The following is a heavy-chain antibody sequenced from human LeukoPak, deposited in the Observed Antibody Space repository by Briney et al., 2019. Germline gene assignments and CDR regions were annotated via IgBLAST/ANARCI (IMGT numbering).Heavy chain of an antibody. CDR1: GGSISNYY. V-gene: IGHV4-59*01. CDR3: AREGYIYARGWFDP. D-gene: IGHD5-24*01. CDR2: IYYSGST. Sequence: SETLSLTCAVSGGSISNYYWSWIRQPPGKGLEWIGYIYYSGSTNYNPSLKSRVTISVDTSKNQFSLKLSSVTAADTAVYYCAREGYIYARGWFDPWGQGTLVTVSS. J-gene: IGHJ5*02.